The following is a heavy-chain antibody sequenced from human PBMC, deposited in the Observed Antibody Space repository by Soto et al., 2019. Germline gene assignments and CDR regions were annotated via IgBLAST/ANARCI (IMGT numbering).Heavy chain of an antibody. CDR1: GGSISSGGYY. D-gene: IGHD3-10*01. V-gene: IGHV4-31*03. CDR3: ARGGSGSYYILYNWFDP. J-gene: IGHJ5*02. Sequence: SETLSLTCTVSGGSISSGGYYWSWIRQHPXKGLEWIGYIYYSGSTYYNPSLKSRVTISVDTSKNQFSLKLSSVTAADTAVYYCARGGSGSYYILYNWFDPWGQGTLVTVSS. CDR2: IYYSGST.